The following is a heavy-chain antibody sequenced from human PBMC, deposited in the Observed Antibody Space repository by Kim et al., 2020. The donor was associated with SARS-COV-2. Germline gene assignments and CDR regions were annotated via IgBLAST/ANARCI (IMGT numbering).Heavy chain of an antibody. CDR1: GFTFSSYA. CDR3: AKDTGTPPNVIIHGLDY. V-gene: IGHV3-23*01. D-gene: IGHD2-15*01. Sequence: GGSLRLSCTASGFTFSSYAMSWVRQAPGKGLEWVSAISGSGGSTYYADSVKGRFTISRDNSKNTLYLQMNSLRAEDTAVYYCAKDTGTPPNVIIHGLDYWGQGTLVTVSS. J-gene: IGHJ4*02. CDR2: ISGSGGST.